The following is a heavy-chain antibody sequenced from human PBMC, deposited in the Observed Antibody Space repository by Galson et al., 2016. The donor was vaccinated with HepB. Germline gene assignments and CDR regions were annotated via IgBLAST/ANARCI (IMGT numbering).Heavy chain of an antibody. Sequence: AASGFTFSSYGMHWVRQAPGKGLKWVAVIWYDGSNKQFADSVKGRLTISRDNSKNTVYLQMNSLRAEDTAVYYCARGDYGAYSPFGMDVWGQGTTVTVSS. CDR1: GFTFSSYG. J-gene: IGHJ6*02. V-gene: IGHV3-33*01. D-gene: IGHD4-17*01. CDR2: IWYDGSNK. CDR3: ARGDYGAYSPFGMDV.